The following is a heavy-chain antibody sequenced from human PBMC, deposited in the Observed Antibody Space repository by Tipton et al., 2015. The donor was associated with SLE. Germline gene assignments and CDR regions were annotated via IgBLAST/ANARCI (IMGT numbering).Heavy chain of an antibody. CDR1: GYSFTSYW. CDR3: ARVLSNRYLSRDCYFND. Sequence: QSGPEVKKPGESLRISCKGSGYSFTSYWISWVRQMPGKGLEWMGRIDPSDSDTRYSPSFQGQVTVSADKSISTAYLQWSSLKASDTAMYYCARVLSNRYLSRDCYFNDGGQETLVTVSS. J-gene: IGHJ4*02. CDR2: IDPSDSDT. D-gene: IGHD1-14*01. V-gene: IGHV5-10-1*04.